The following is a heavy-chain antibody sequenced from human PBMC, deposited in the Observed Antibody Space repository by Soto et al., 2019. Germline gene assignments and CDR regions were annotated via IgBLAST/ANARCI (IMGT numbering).Heavy chain of an antibody. D-gene: IGHD6-13*01. CDR2: IDPGDSET. CDR3: ARQLTAAADVDY. Sequence: PGESLKISCKGSGYGFASYWIAWVRQMPGKGLEWMGIIDPGDSETRYSPSFQGQVTISADKSITTAYLQWSSLKASDTAMYYCARQLTAAADVDYWGQGTLVTV. CDR1: GYGFASYW. J-gene: IGHJ4*02. V-gene: IGHV5-51*01.